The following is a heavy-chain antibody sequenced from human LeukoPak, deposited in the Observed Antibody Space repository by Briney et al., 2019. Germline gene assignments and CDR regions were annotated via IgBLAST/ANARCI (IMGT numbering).Heavy chain of an antibody. D-gene: IGHD3-22*01. CDR2: IRGSDGST. Sequence: QPGGSLRLSCAASGFTFTSYAMSWVRQAPGKGLEWVSAIRGSDGSTNYADSVMGRFTISRDNSKNTLYLQMNSLRAEDTAVYYCAKVLGYGDSSYWYFDLWGRGTLVTVSS. V-gene: IGHV3-23*01. CDR1: GFTFTSYA. J-gene: IGHJ2*01. CDR3: AKVLGYGDSSYWYFDL.